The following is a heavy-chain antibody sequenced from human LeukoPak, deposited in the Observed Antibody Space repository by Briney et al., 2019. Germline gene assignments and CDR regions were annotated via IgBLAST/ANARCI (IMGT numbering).Heavy chain of an antibody. J-gene: IGHJ4*02. D-gene: IGHD3-3*01. CDR1: GYTFTSSG. Sequence: ASVKGSCKASGYTFTSSGISWVRQATGQGLEWMGWNSAYNGNTNHAQKLQGRVTMTTSTSTGTAYMELRSLRSDATAVYYCARDRYDFWSGYPKSSYYFDDWGQPTLVTVS. CDR2: NSAYNGNT. V-gene: IGHV1-18*01. CDR3: ARDRYDFWSGYPKSSYYFDD.